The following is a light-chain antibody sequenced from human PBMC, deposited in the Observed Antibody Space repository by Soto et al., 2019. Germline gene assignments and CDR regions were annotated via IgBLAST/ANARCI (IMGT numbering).Light chain of an antibody. V-gene: IGLV3-21*02. CDR2: DDS. Sequence: SYELTQPPSVSVAPGQAARITCGGSNIGSESVHWYQQKPSQALLLVVYDDSDRPSGIPERFSGSNSGNTATLTISRVEDGDEADYYCQVCDSSSDHLHVVFGGGTKLTVL. CDR3: QVCDSSSDHLHVV. J-gene: IGLJ2*01. CDR1: NIGSES.